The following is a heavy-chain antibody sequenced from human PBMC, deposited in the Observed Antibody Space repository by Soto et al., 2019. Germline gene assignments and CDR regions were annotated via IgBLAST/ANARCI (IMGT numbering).Heavy chain of an antibody. CDR1: GYTFTSYG. D-gene: IGHD3-10*01. CDR3: ASGLGDDDYGSGGYYYYGMDV. CDR2: ISAYNGNT. Sequence: QVQLVQSGAEVKKPGASVKVSCKASGYTFTSYGISWVRQAPGQGLEWMGWISAYNGNTNYAQKLQGRVTMTTDTSTSTAYMELRSLRSDDTAVYYCASGLGDDDYGSGGYYYYGMDVWGQGTTVTVSS. J-gene: IGHJ6*02. V-gene: IGHV1-18*01.